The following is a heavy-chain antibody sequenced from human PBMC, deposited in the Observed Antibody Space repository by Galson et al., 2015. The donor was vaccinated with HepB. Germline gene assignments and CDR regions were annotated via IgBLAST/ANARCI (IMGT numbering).Heavy chain of an antibody. J-gene: IGHJ4*02. CDR3: ARDSGDWNQDY. Sequence: SLRLSCAGSGFTVSSNYMNWVRQAPGKGLEWVSVIYGGGSTHYADSVRGRFTISRDNSKKTLYLEMNSLRAEDTALYYCARDSGDWNQDYWGQGTLVTVSS. D-gene: IGHD1-1*01. V-gene: IGHV3-66*01. CDR2: IYGGGST. CDR1: GFTVSSNY.